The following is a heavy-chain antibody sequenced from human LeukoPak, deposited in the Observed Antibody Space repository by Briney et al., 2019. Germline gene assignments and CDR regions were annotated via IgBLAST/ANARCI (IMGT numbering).Heavy chain of an antibody. Sequence: PGGSLRLSCAASGFTFSSYEMNWVRQAPEKGLEWISYISSSGRTIYYADSVKGRFTISRDNAKNSLYLQLNSLRAEDTAIYYCARDEATIWRPFDYWGQGTLVTVSS. D-gene: IGHD5-12*01. J-gene: IGHJ4*02. CDR2: ISSSGRTI. CDR1: GFTFSSYE. V-gene: IGHV3-48*03. CDR3: ARDEATIWRPFDY.